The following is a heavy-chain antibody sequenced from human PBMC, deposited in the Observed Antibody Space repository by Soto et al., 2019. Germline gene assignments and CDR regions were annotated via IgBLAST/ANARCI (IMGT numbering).Heavy chain of an antibody. CDR2: ISYSGTT. CDR3: ARTNYDYVWGGYRFDY. J-gene: IGHJ4*02. CDR1: GGSVNSGDYY. Sequence: SSETLSLTCTVSGGSVNSGDYYWSWIRQPPGKGLDWIGYISYSGTTYYKPSLRSRITISLHTSKNQFSLRLASVTAADTAVYYCARTNYDYVWGGYRFDYWGQGTLVTVSS. D-gene: IGHD3-16*02. V-gene: IGHV4-30-4*01.